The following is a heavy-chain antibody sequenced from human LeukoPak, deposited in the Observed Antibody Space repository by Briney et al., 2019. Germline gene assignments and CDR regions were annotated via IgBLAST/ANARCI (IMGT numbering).Heavy chain of an antibody. CDR2: IIPILGIA. J-gene: IGHJ3*02. Sequence: ASVKVSCKASGGTFSSYAISWVRQAPGQGLEWMGRIIPILGIANYAQKFQGRVTITADKSTSTAYMELSSLRSEDTAVYYCARDRGSGSYPASDAFDIWGQGTMVTVSS. V-gene: IGHV1-69*04. CDR1: GGTFSSYA. D-gene: IGHD1-26*01. CDR3: ARDRGSGSYPASDAFDI.